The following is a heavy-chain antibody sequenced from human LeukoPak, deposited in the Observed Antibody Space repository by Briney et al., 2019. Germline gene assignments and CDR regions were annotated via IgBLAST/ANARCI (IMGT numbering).Heavy chain of an antibody. J-gene: IGHJ6*03. CDR1: GGTFSSYA. Sequence: SVKVSCKASGGTFSSYAISWVRQAPGQGLEWMGGIIPIFGTANYAQKFQGRVTMTRDTSISTAYMELSSLRSEDTAVYYCARAYYGSGSYYYYYYYYVDVWGKGTTVTVSS. CDR3: ARAYYGSGSYYYYYYYYVDV. V-gene: IGHV1-69*05. CDR2: IIPIFGTA. D-gene: IGHD3-10*01.